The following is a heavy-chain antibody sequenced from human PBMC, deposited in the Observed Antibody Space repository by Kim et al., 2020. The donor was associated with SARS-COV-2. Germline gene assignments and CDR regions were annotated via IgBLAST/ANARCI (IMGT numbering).Heavy chain of an antibody. V-gene: IGHV3-73*01. CDR2: IRTKAYSYAT. Sequence: GGSLKLSCAASGFTFSGSAMHWVRQASGKGLEWVGRIRTKAYSYATAYGASVKGRFTISRDDSKNTAYLQMNSLKTEDTAVYYCTRGLVDTAMEGEWWGQGTLVTVSS. CDR3: TRGLVDTAMEGEW. J-gene: IGHJ4*02. D-gene: IGHD5-18*01. CDR1: GFTFSGSA.